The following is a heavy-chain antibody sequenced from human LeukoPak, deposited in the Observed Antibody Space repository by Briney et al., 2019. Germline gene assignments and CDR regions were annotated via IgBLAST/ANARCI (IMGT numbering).Heavy chain of an antibody. CDR3: ARDQLVRYSRHYYYYGMDV. CDR1: GGSFSGYY. CDR2: IYYSGST. J-gene: IGHJ6*02. Sequence: SETLSLTCAVYGGSFSGYYWSWIRQPPGKGLEWIGYIYYSGSTNYNPSLKSRVTISVDTSKNQFSLKLSSVTAADTAVYYCARDQLVRYSRHYYYYGMDVWGQGTTVTVSS. D-gene: IGHD6-6*01. V-gene: IGHV4-59*01.